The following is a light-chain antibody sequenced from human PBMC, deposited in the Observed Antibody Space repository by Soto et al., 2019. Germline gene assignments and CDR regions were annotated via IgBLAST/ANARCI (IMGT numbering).Light chain of an antibody. CDR2: DAS. V-gene: IGKV3-20*01. J-gene: IGKJ1*01. CDR1: QSVSSY. Sequence: EIVLTQSPATLSLSPGERATLSCRASQSVSSYLAWYQQKPGQAPRLLIYDASNRATGIPDRFSGSGSGTDFTLTISRLEPEDFAVYYCQQYGSSLRTFGQGTKVDIK. CDR3: QQYGSSLRT.